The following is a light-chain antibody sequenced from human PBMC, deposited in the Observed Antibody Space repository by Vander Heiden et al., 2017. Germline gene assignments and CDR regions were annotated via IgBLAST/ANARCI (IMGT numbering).Light chain of an antibody. CDR2: NNN. Sequence: QSVLTQPPSACGTPGQRVTISCSGSNSDIGGNTVSWYPQVPGAEPKRLIHNNNHRPSGVPDRFSGYKSGTSAYLDSSGLQSEDEADDSWAESAVSLNGLVFGGGTKLTVL. V-gene: IGLV1-44*01. CDR3: AESAVSLNGLV. J-gene: IGLJ3*02. CDR1: NSDIGGNT.